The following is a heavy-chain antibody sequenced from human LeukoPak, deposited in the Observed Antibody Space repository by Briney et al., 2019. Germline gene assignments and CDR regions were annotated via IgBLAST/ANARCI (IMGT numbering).Heavy chain of an antibody. J-gene: IGHJ4*02. CDR2: ISAYNGNT. D-gene: IGHD2-2*01. Sequence: ASVKVSCKASGYTFTSYGISWVRQAPGQGLEWMGWISAYNGNTNYAQKLQGRVTMTTDTSTSTAYMELRSLRSDDTAVYYCASFIVVVPAATLESGFDYWGQGTLVTVSS. CDR1: GYTFTSYG. CDR3: ASFIVVVPAATLESGFDY. V-gene: IGHV1-18*01.